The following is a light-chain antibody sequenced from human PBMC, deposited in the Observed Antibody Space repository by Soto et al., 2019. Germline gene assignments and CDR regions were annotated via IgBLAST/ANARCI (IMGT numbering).Light chain of an antibody. V-gene: IGKV3-11*01. CDR3: QQRSDWPIT. Sequence: EIVLTQSPATLPLSPGERASLSCRASQSVSNYLSWYQEKPGQAPRLLIYDASNRATGIPARFSGSGSGTDFTLTISSLEPEDFAVYYCQQRSDWPITLGQGTRLEIK. CDR2: DAS. J-gene: IGKJ5*01. CDR1: QSVSNY.